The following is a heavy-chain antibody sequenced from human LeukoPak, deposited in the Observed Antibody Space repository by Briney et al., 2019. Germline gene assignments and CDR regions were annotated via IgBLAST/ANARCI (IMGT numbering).Heavy chain of an antibody. J-gene: IGHJ4*02. CDR3: ARTMVRGVIYFDY. CDR2: INPNSGGT. V-gene: IGHV1-2*02. Sequence: ASVKVSCEASGYTFTDYYVHWVRQAPGQGLEWMGWINPNSGGTKYAQNFQGRVTMTRDTSISTAYMELSRLRSDDTAVYYCARTMVRGVIYFDYWGQGTLVTVSS. D-gene: IGHD3-10*01. CDR1: GYTFTDYY.